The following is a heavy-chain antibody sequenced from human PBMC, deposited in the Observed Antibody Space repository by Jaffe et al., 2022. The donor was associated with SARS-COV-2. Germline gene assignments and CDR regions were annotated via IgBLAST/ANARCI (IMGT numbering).Heavy chain of an antibody. J-gene: IGHJ4*02. Sequence: QVQLQQWGAGLLKPSETLSLTCAVYGGSFSGYYWSWIRQPPGKGLEWIGEINHSGSTNYNPSLKSRVTISVDTSKNQFSLKLSSVTAADTAVYYCAREGPGFHYFDYWGQGTLVTVSS. CDR1: GGSFSGYY. CDR2: INHSGST. CDR3: AREGPGFHYFDY. D-gene: IGHD2-21*01. V-gene: IGHV4-34*01.